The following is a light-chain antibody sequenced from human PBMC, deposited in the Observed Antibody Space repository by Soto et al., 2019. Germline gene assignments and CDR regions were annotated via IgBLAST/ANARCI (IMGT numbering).Light chain of an antibody. Sequence: EIVMTQSPATLPVSPGEGGTLSCRASQSISGNLAWYQQKPGQAPRLLIYGASTRATGIPARFSGSGSGTDFTLTISGLEPEDFAMYYCQQYGGSPRTFGQGTKWIS. V-gene: IGKV3-20*01. CDR1: QSISGN. CDR3: QQYGGSPRT. CDR2: GAS. J-gene: IGKJ1*01.